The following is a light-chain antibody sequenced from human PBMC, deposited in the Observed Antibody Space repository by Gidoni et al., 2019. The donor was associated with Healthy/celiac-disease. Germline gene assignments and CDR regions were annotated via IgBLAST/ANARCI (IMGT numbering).Light chain of an antibody. CDR1: SRDVGGYNY. CDR2: DVS. J-gene: IGLJ2*01. Sequence: QSALTQPRSVSGSPGQSVTISCTGTSRDVGGYNYVSWYQQPPGKAPKRMIYDVSKRPSGVPDRFSGSKSGNTASLTISGLQAEDEAYYYCCAYAGSYPVVVGGGTKLTVL. V-gene: IGLV2-11*01. CDR3: CAYAGSYPVV.